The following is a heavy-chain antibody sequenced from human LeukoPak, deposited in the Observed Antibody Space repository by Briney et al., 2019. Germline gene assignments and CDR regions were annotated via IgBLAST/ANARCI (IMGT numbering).Heavy chain of an antibody. CDR3: AKDPDPYYDYVWGSYHFDY. J-gene: IGHJ4*02. Sequence: GGSLRLSCAASGFTFSSYSMHWVRQAPGKGPEWVSSISSSSSYIYYADSVKGRFTISRDNAKNSLYLQMNSLRAEDTALYYCAKDPDPYYDYVWGSYHFDYWGQGTLVTVSS. V-gene: IGHV3-21*04. D-gene: IGHD3-16*02. CDR1: GFTFSSYS. CDR2: ISSSSSYI.